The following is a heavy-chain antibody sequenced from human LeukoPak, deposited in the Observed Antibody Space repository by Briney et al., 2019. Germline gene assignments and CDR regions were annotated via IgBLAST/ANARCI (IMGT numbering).Heavy chain of an antibody. V-gene: IGHV3-30*02. J-gene: IGHJ6*03. CDR1: GFTFSSYG. Sequence: GGSLRLSCVASGFTFSSYGMHWVRQAPGKGLEWVAFVRYDGSNKYYADSVKGRFTISRDNSKNTLYLQMNSLRAEDTAVYCCAKTHGVYDYYYMDVWGKGTTVTVSS. CDR3: AKTHGVYDYYYMDV. CDR2: VRYDGSNK. D-gene: IGHD6-13*01.